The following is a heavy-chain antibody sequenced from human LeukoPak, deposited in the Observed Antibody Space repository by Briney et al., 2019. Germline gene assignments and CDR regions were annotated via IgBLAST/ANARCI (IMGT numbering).Heavy chain of an antibody. CDR3: ARIPVVVVAATYWFDP. Sequence: MPSETLSLTCTVSGGSISSYYWSWIRQPPGKGLEWIGYIYYSGSTNYNPSLKSRVTISVDTSKNQFSLKLSSVTAADTAVYYCARIPVVVVAATYWFDPWGQGTLVSVSS. CDR1: GGSISSYY. CDR2: IYYSGST. J-gene: IGHJ5*02. D-gene: IGHD2-15*01. V-gene: IGHV4-59*01.